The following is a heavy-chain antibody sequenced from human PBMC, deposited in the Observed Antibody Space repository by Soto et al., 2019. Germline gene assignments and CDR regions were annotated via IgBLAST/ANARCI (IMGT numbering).Heavy chain of an antibody. D-gene: IGHD4-17*01. J-gene: IGHJ4*02. CDR2: ISYDGSNK. V-gene: IGHV3-30-3*01. CDR1: GFTFSSYA. Sequence: GSLRLSCAASGFTFSSYAMHWVRQAPGKGLEWVAVISYDGSNKYYADSVKGRFTISRDNSKNTLYLQMNSLRAEDTAVYYCAADYGIDYWGQGTLVTVSS. CDR3: AADYGIDY.